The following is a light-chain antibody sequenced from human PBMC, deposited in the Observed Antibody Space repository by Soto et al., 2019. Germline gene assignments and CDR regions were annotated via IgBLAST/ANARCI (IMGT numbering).Light chain of an antibody. Sequence: IVMTQSPLSLPVTPGEPTSISCRSSQSLLHSNGYNYLDWYLQKPGQSPQLLIYLGSNRASGVPDRFSGSGSGTEFTLKISRVEAEDVGVYYCMQALQTPKTFGQGTKLEIK. CDR3: MQALQTPKT. J-gene: IGKJ2*01. CDR2: LGS. CDR1: QSLLHSNGYNY. V-gene: IGKV2-28*01.